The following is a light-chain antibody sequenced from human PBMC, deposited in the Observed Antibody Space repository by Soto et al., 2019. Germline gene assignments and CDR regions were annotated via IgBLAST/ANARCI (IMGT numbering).Light chain of an antibody. Sequence: DIQMTQSPYSLSAAVGDRVTIACRASQNINTYLNWYQQKPGKAPKLLIFDAASLQSEVSSRFCGGASRTDFTLTITTLQPEDFATYYCKQTSSAPFTFGPGTKVDIK. J-gene: IGKJ3*01. CDR3: KQTSSAPFT. V-gene: IGKV1-39*01. CDR1: QNINTY. CDR2: DAA.